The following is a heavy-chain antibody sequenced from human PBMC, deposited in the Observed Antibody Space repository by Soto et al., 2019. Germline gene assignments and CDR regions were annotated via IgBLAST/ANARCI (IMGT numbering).Heavy chain of an antibody. D-gene: IGHD1-20*01. CDR3: AKYSAKYNAAYWFES. CDR2: SGSGGAI. Sequence: SGSGGAIYHADSVRGRFTISRDDGRNTLYLQMNSLRPEDTAVYYCAKYSAKYNAAYWFESWGQGTVVTISS. V-gene: IGHV3-23*01. J-gene: IGHJ5*01.